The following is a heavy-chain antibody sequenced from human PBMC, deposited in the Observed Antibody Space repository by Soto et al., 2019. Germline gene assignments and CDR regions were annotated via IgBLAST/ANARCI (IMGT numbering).Heavy chain of an antibody. CDR1: GFTFSIHE. V-gene: IGHV3-7*03. CDR2: IKQDGSEK. CDR3: ARGGYYDFWSGHDAFDI. D-gene: IGHD3-3*01. J-gene: IGHJ3*02. Sequence: GGSLRLSCAASGFTFSIHEMNWVRQAPGKGLEWVANIKQDGSEKYYVDSVKGRFTISRDNAKNSLYLQMNSLRAEDTAVYYCARGGYYDFWSGHDAFDIWGQGTMVTVSS.